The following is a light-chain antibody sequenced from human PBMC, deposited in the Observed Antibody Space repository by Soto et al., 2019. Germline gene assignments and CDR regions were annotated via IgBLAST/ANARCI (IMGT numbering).Light chain of an antibody. Sequence: IQMTQSPSTLSATVGDRVTINDRASQSISSWLAWYQQKPGKAPKVLIYAASSLESGVPSRFSGSGSGTEFTLTISSLQPDDFATYYCQQYNTYSWTFGQGTKVDI. V-gene: IGKV1-5*01. CDR2: AAS. CDR1: QSISSW. CDR3: QQYNTYSWT. J-gene: IGKJ1*01.